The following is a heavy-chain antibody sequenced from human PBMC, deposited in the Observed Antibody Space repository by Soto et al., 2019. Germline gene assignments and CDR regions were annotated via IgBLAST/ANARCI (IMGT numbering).Heavy chain of an antibody. CDR3: AIFIVIPPEATFP. V-gene: IGHV3-30*03. J-gene: IGHJ5*02. D-gene: IGHD3-16*02. CDR1: GFTINSYG. CDR2: IPYDGTNK. Sequence: VQLVESGGGVVQPGRSLRLSCAASGFTINSYGMHWVRQSPGKGLEWVAVIPYDGTNKDYVDSVKGRFTISRDISKNTVYLQMNSLRPEDTAVYYCAIFIVIPPEATFPWGQGTLVTVSS.